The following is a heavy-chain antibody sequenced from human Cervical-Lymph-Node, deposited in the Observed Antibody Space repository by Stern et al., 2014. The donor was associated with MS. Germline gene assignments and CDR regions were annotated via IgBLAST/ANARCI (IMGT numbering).Heavy chain of an antibody. V-gene: IGHV3-33*01. CDR3: ARYSHRRHYIDSDFFDY. J-gene: IGHJ4*02. D-gene: IGHD3-16*02. Sequence: VQLVESGGGVVQPGRSLRLSCAASGFTFRTYGMHWVRQAPGKGLEWVAGIWSDGSNKNYADSVKGRFTVSRDNSKNTLYLQMNSLRVEDTAVYYCARYSHRRHYIDSDFFDYWGQGTLVTVSS. CDR1: GFTFRTYG. CDR2: IWSDGSNK.